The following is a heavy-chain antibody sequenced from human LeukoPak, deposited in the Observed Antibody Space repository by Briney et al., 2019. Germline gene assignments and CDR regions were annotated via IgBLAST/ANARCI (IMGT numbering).Heavy chain of an antibody. CDR1: GYTFSSYG. Sequence: ASVKVSCKASGYTFSSYGISWVRQAPGQGLEWMGWTSTHNGNTNYAQKVQGRVTMTTDTSTSTAYMELRSLRSDDTALYYCAREETYGSGSPPDYWGQGTLVTVSS. J-gene: IGHJ4*02. CDR3: AREETYGSGSPPDY. V-gene: IGHV1-18*01. CDR2: TSTHNGNT. D-gene: IGHD3-10*01.